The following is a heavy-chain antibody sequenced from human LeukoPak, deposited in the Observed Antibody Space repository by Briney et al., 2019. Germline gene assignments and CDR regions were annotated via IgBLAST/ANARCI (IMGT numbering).Heavy chain of an antibody. J-gene: IGHJ6*03. CDR2: IRSSGGST. V-gene: IGHV3-23*01. CDR3: ASSCSSTSCYDYYYYYMDV. D-gene: IGHD2-2*01. Sequence: GGSLRLSCAASGFTFSIYTMTWVRQAPGKGLDWVSSIRSSGGSTYYADSVKGRSTISRDNSKNTLYLQMNSLRAEDTAVYYCASSCSSTSCYDYYYYYMDVWGKGTTVTVSS. CDR1: GFTFSIYT.